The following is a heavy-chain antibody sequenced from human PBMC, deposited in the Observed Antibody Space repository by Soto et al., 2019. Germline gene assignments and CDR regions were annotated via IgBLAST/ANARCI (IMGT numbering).Heavy chain of an antibody. CDR3: ARDLTGIQLWY. CDR2: IIPIFGTA. D-gene: IGHD5-18*01. J-gene: IGHJ4*02. V-gene: IGHV1-69*05. Sequence: QVQLVQSGAEVKKPGSSVKVSCKASGGTFSSYAISWVRQAPGQGLEWMGGIIPIFGTANYAQKFQGRVTXTXAECTCTAYMELSSFRSEATAVYCCARDLTGIQLWYWGQGTLVTFSS. CDR1: GGTFSSYA.